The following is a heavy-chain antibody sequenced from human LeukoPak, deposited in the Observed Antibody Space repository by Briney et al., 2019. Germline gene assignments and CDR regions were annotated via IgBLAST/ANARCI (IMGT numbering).Heavy chain of an antibody. V-gene: IGHV3-23*01. CDR1: GFTFSSYW. J-gene: IGHJ4*02. CDR2: INDSGGST. CDR3: AKPAISSRGWYYDY. D-gene: IGHD6-19*01. Sequence: AGGSLRLSCAASGFTFSSYWMSWVRQAPGKGLEWVSAINDSGGSTYYADSVKGRFTISRDNSKNTLYLQMNSLRAEDTAVYYCAKPAISSRGWYYDYWGQGTLVTVSS.